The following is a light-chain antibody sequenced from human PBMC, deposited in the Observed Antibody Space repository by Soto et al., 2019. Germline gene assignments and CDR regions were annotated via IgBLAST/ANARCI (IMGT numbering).Light chain of an antibody. J-gene: IGKJ5*01. V-gene: IGKV3D-15*01. CDR1: LSVSSD. CDR3: QQRSNWPHIT. Sequence: EIVMTQSPATLSVSPGERATLSCMASLSVSSDLAWYQQKPGQAPRLLIYGASTRATGIPARFSGSGSGTEFTLTISSLQSEDFAVYYCQQRSNWPHITFGQGTRLEIK. CDR2: GAS.